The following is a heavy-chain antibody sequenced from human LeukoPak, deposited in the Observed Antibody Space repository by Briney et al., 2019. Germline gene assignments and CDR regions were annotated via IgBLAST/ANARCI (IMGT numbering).Heavy chain of an antibody. J-gene: IGHJ4*02. CDR3: AKSTPVEVDY. Sequence: KPSETLSLTCTVSGGSISSYYWGWIRQPPGKGLEWIGSIYYSGSTYYNPSLKSRVTISVDTSKNQFSLKLSSVTAADTAVYYCAKSTPVEVDYWGQGALVTVSS. CDR1: GGSISSYY. CDR2: IYYSGST. V-gene: IGHV4-39*01.